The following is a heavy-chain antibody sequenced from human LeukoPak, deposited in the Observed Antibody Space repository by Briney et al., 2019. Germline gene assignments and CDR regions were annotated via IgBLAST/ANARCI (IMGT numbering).Heavy chain of an antibody. J-gene: IGHJ4*02. D-gene: IGHD5-12*01. CDR2: IIPIFGTA. Sequence: SVKVSCKASGGTFSSYAISWVRQAPGQGLEWMEGIIPIFGTANYAQKFQGRVTITADESTSTAYMELSSLRSEDTAVYYCASLNSGWAFGYWGQGTLVTVSS. V-gene: IGHV1-69*13. CDR1: GGTFSSYA. CDR3: ASLNSGWAFGY.